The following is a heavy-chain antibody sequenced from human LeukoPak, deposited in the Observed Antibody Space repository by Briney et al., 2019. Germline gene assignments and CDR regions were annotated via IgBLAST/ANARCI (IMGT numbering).Heavy chain of an antibody. CDR3: ARNRYYYGSGNYGVPNWFDP. CDR1: GGSISSNSFY. J-gene: IGHJ5*02. D-gene: IGHD3-10*01. Sequence: SETLSLTCAVSGGSISSNSFYWGWIRQPPGKGLEWIGSIYYSGSTYYNPSLKSRVTISVDTSKNQFSLKLSSVTVADTAVYYCARNRYYYGSGNYGVPNWFDPWGQGTLVTVSS. V-gene: IGHV4-39*01. CDR2: IYYSGST.